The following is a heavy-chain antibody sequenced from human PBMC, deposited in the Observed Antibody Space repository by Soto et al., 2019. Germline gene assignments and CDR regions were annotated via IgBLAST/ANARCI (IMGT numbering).Heavy chain of an antibody. J-gene: IGHJ4*02. D-gene: IGHD3-3*01. CDR3: ARKGVAFDY. Sequence: GGSRRLSWPASGFTFSSYSMNWVRQAPGKGLEWISYISTTSSSIYYADSVKGRFTISRDNAKNSLFLQMNSLRDEDTAVYYCARKGVAFDYWGQGALVTVSS. CDR2: ISTTSSSI. V-gene: IGHV3-48*02. CDR1: GFTFSSYS.